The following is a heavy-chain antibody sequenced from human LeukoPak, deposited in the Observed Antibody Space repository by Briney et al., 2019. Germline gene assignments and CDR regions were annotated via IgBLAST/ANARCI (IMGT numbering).Heavy chain of an antibody. V-gene: IGHV1-69*01. CDR1: GGTFSSYA. CDR2: IIPIFGTA. D-gene: IGHD2-15*01. J-gene: IGHJ6*03. Sequence: LVKVSCKASGGTFSSYAISWVRQAPGQGLEWMGGIIPIFGTANYAQKFQGRVTITADESTSTAYMELSSLRSEDTAVYYCARGSGQVAVGLYYYYYMDVWGKGTTVTVSS. CDR3: ARGSGQVAVGLYYYYYMDV.